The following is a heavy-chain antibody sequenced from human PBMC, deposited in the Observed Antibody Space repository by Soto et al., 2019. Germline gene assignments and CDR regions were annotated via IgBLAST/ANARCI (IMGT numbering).Heavy chain of an antibody. CDR3: ARDTSRDGYNFAGVY. CDR2: ISYDGSNK. CDR1: GFTFSSYA. V-gene: IGHV3-30-3*01. D-gene: IGHD5-12*01. Sequence: GGSLRLSCAASGFTFSSYAMHWVRQAPGKGLEWVAVISYDGSNKYYADSVKGRFTISRDNSKNTLYLQMNSLRAEDTAVYYCARDTSRDGYNFAGVYWGQGTLVTVSS. J-gene: IGHJ4*02.